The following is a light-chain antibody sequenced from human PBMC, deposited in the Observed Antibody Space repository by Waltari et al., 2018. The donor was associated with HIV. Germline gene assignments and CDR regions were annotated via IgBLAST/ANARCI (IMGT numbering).Light chain of an antibody. CDR3: SSFAGSNTVV. CDR1: SDDIGGYYS. V-gene: IGLV2-8*01. Sequence: QSALTQPPSASGSLGQSVPISCSGTSDDIGGYYSVFWYQQYPAKAPKLLIYEVNKRPSGVPDRFSGSKSLNTTSLTVSGLQAEDEAHYFCSSFAGSNTVVFGGGTKLTVL. CDR2: EVN. J-gene: IGLJ2*01.